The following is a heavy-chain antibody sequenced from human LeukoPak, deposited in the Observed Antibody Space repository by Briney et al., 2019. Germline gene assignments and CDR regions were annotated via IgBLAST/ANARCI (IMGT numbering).Heavy chain of an antibody. J-gene: IGHJ5*02. Sequence: SETLSLTCTVSGGSISSYYWSWIRQPPGKGLEWIGYIYYSGSTNYNPSLTSRVTISVDTSKNQFSLKLSSVTAADTAVYYCARGGGGYTPNWFDPWGQGTLVTVSS. CDR3: ARGGGGYTPNWFDP. D-gene: IGHD3-16*01. CDR1: GGSISSYY. CDR2: IYYSGST. V-gene: IGHV4-59*12.